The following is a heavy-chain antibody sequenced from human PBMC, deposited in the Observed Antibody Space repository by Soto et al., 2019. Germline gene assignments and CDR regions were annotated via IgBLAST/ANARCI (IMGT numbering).Heavy chain of an antibody. CDR1: GFSFSSYG. V-gene: IGHV3-23*01. CDR2: ISASGRST. Sequence: EVQLLESGGGLAQPGGSLRLSCVASGFSFSSYGMTWVRQAPGKGLEWVSSISASGRSTYYADPVKGRFTLSRDSSRNTLHLQIISLRAEDTAVYYCAKGGWLANSLENWGQGILVTVSS. CDR3: AKGGWLANSLEN. D-gene: IGHD6-19*01. J-gene: IGHJ4*02.